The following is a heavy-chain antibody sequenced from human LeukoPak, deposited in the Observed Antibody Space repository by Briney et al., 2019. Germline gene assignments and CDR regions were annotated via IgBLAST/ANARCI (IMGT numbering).Heavy chain of an antibody. CDR2: INPDSGGA. D-gene: IGHD3-16*01. Sequence: GASVKVSCKASGYTFTGYYMHWVRQAPGQGLEWRGWINPDSGGANYAQNFQGRVTMTRDTSISTAYMELSSLRSDDTAVYYCARDRKVGGVYYYYMDVWGKGTTVTVSS. V-gene: IGHV1-2*02. J-gene: IGHJ6*03. CDR3: ARDRKVGGVYYYYMDV. CDR1: GYTFTGYY.